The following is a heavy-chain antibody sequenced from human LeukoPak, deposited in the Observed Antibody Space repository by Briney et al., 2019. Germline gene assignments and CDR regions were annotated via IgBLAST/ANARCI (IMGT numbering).Heavy chain of an antibody. Sequence: GASVKVSCKASGYTFTGYYMHWVRQAPGQGLEWMGWINPNSGGTNYAQKFQGRVTMTRDTSISTAYVELSRLRSDDTAVYYCARDQDSGSYSAYYYYGMDVWGQGTTVTVSS. J-gene: IGHJ6*02. D-gene: IGHD1-26*01. V-gene: IGHV1-2*02. CDR3: ARDQDSGSYSAYYYYGMDV. CDR2: INPNSGGT. CDR1: GYTFTGYY.